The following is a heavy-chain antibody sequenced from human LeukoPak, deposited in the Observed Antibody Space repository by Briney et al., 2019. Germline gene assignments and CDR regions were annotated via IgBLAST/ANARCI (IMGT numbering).Heavy chain of an antibody. Sequence: SETLSLTCTVSGYAIISGGFSWNWIRQPPGKGLEWIGCIYDRGPAHYNPSLKSRFNISVDRPKNQFFLNVTSLTAADTAVYYCARSRQASGLFSSWGQGTLVVVSS. CDR1: GYAIISGGFS. D-gene: IGHD3-10*01. CDR2: IYDRGPA. J-gene: IGHJ5*02. V-gene: IGHV4-30-2*01. CDR3: ARSRQASGLFSS.